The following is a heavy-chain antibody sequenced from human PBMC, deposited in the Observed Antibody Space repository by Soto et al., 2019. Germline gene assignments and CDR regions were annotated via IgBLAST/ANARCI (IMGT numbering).Heavy chain of an antibody. Sequence: GESLKIYCKGSGYSFDRYWIGWVRQMPGKGLEWMAIIFPSDSDTRYSPSLQGQVTMSADKSISTAYLQWSTLKASDTAIYYCARHTYDNGHLAPDYWGQGTLVTVSS. CDR2: IFPSDSDT. J-gene: IGHJ4*02. D-gene: IGHD3-9*01. CDR1: GYSFDRYW. CDR3: ARHTYDNGHLAPDY. V-gene: IGHV5-51*01.